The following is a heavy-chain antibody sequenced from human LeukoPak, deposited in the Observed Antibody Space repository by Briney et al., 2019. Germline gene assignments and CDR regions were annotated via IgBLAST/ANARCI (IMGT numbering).Heavy chain of an antibody. Sequence: SETLSLTCTVSGGSISSYYWGWIRQPPGKGLEWIGSIYYSGSTYYNPSLKSRVTISVDTSKNQFSLKLSSVTAADTAVYYCSSGWDYYYYGMDVWGQGTTVTVSS. CDR3: SSGWDYYYYGMDV. CDR2: IYYSGST. V-gene: IGHV4-39*07. CDR1: GGSISSYY. J-gene: IGHJ6*02. D-gene: IGHD6-19*01.